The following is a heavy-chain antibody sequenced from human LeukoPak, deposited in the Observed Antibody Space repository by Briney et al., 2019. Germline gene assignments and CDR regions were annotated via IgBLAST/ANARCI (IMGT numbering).Heavy chain of an antibody. D-gene: IGHD1-26*01. J-gene: IGHJ4*02. CDR2: ISYDGSNK. CDR1: GFTFSSYA. CDR3: ARERGIGRWELLDY. V-gene: IGHV3-30-3*01. Sequence: TGGSLRLSCAASGFTFSSYAMHWVRQAPGKGLEWVAVISYDGSNKYYADSVKGRFTISRDNSKNTLYLQMNSLRAEDTAVYYCARERGIGRWELLDYWGQGTLVTVSS.